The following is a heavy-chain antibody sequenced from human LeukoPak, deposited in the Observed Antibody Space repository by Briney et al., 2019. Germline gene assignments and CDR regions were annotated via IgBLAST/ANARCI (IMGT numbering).Heavy chain of an antibody. CDR1: GFTFSDYY. CDR2: ISSSSSYT. D-gene: IGHD6-13*01. J-gene: IGHJ4*02. Sequence: GGSLILSCAASGFTFSDYYMSWIRQAPGKGLEWVSYISSSSSYTNYADSVKGRFTISRDNAKNSLYLQMNSLRAEDTAVYYCARDIAAAGNFDYWGQGTLVTVSS. V-gene: IGHV3-11*05. CDR3: ARDIAAAGNFDY.